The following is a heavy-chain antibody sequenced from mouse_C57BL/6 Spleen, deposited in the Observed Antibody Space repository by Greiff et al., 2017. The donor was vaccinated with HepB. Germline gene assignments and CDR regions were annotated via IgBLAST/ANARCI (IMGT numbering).Heavy chain of an antibody. Sequence: QVQLQQSGAELVKPGASVKLSCKASGYTFTSYWMHWVKQRPGRGLEWIGRIGPNGGGTKYNEKLKSKATLTVDKPSNTPYMQLSSLTSEDSAVYYCARWKATGSCYFDVWGTGTTVTVSS. CDR2: IGPNGGGT. J-gene: IGHJ1*03. CDR3: ARWKATGSCYFDV. CDR1: GYTFTSYW. V-gene: IGHV1-72*01. D-gene: IGHD4-1*01.